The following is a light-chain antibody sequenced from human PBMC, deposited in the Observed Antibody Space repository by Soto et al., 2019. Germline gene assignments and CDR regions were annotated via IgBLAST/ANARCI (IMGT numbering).Light chain of an antibody. CDR3: QQCDDLPLT. V-gene: IGKV1-33*01. J-gene: IGKJ4*01. CDR2: DAS. Sequence: DIQMTQSPSSLSASVGDRVTTTCQASQDINNCLNWYQQSPGKAPKLLIYDASNLETGVPSRFSASGSGTDFSFTISSLQPDDIATYFCQQCDDLPLTFGGGTKVDIK. CDR1: QDINNC.